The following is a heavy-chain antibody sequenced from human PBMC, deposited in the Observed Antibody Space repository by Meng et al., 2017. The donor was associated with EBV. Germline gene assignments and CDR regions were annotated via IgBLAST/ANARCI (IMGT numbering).Heavy chain of an antibody. J-gene: IGHJ4*02. Sequence: QGHLPQWGAGLSKPSRTLSPTSAVYGGAFSCYSLSWIRQPPGKGLEWIGEINHSGSTNYNPSLKSRVTISVDTSKNQFSLKLSSVTAADTAVYYCAGSYGGVLNYWGQGTLVTVSS. CDR2: INHSGST. D-gene: IGHD4-23*01. V-gene: IGHV4-34*01. CDR3: AGSYGGVLNY. CDR1: GGAFSCYS.